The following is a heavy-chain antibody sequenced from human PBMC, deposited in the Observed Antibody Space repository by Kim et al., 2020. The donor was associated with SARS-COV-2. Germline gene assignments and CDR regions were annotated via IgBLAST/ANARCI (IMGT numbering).Heavy chain of an antibody. CDR1: GFTFSNYD. D-gene: IGHD1-26*01. CDR3: ARDYRASIDH. CDR2: RRYDGTDE. V-gene: IGHV3-30*02. J-gene: IGHJ4*02. Sequence: GGSLRLSCAASGFTFSNYDMHWVRQAPGKGLEWVALRRYDGTDEFYADSLKARFTISRDNSKNTLYLQINNLKTDDTAVYYCARDYRASIDHWGQGTLVTVSS.